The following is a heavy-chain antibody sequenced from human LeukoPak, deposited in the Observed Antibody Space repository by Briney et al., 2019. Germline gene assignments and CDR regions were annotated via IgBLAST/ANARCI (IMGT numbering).Heavy chain of an antibody. CDR2: IKQDGSEK. J-gene: IGHJ4*02. CDR3: ARENYDFWSGYYSGGIYYFDY. CDR1: GFTFSSYW. Sequence: GGSLRLSCAASGFTFSSYWMSWVRQAPGKGLEWVANIKQDGSEKYYVDSVKGRFTISRDNAKNSLYLQMNSLRAEDTAVYYCARENYDFWSGYYSGGIYYFDYWGQGTLVTVSS. V-gene: IGHV3-7*01. D-gene: IGHD3-3*01.